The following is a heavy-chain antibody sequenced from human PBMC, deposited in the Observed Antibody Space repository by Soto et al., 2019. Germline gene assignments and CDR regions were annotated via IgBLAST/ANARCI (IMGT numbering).Heavy chain of an antibody. V-gene: IGHV3-23*01. D-gene: IGHD5-18*01. Sequence: GGSLRLSCAATGFNFGSYAMGRVRQAPGKGLEWVSGVSGSGSSPYYADSVKGRLTISKDKSKNTLYLDLNNLRSEDTAVYFCVKGKESGYRGAFDSWGQGTMVTVSS. CDR1: GFNFGSYA. CDR2: VSGSGSSP. J-gene: IGHJ4*02. CDR3: VKGKESGYRGAFDS.